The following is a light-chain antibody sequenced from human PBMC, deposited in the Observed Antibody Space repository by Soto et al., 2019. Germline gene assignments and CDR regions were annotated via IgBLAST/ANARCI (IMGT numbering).Light chain of an antibody. CDR3: QQYETFPLT. Sequence: DIQMTQSPSTLSASVGDRVTIACRASQSISTWLAWYHQKPGKAPKLLIYKASILESGVPSRFSGSGSATEFTLTISSLQPEDFASYYCQQYETFPLTFGGGTKVEIK. J-gene: IGKJ4*01. CDR2: KAS. V-gene: IGKV1-5*03. CDR1: QSISTW.